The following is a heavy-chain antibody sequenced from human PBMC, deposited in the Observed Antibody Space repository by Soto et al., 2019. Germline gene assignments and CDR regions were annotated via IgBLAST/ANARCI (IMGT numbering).Heavy chain of an antibody. CDR2: IYYSGST. D-gene: IGHD6-19*01. V-gene: IGHV4-61*01. Sequence: PSETLSLTCTVSGGSVSSGSYYWSWIRQPPGKGLEWIGYIYYSGSTNYNPSLKSRVTISVDTSENQFSLKLSSVTAADTAVYYCAREYSSGFGDFQHWGQGTLVTVSS. CDR3: AREYSSGFGDFQH. CDR1: GGSVSSGSYY. J-gene: IGHJ1*01.